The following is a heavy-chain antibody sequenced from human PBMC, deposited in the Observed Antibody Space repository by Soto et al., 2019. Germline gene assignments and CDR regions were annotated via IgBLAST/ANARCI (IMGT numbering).Heavy chain of an antibody. J-gene: IGHJ4*02. Sequence: QVQLVESGGGVVQPGRSLRLSCAASGFTFSTHAMHWVRQAPGKGLECVAIVSFDGSNKYYADSVKGRFTISRHNSKNTLYLQMSGLTPEDTAVYYCARDQTGITTTGGGRIDHWGQGTLVTVSS. CDR1: GFTFSTHA. CDR2: VSFDGSNK. V-gene: IGHV3-30-3*01. D-gene: IGHD1-20*01. CDR3: ARDQTGITTTGGGRIDH.